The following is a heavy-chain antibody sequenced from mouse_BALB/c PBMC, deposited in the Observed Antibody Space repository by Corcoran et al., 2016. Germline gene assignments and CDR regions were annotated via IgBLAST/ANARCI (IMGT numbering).Heavy chain of an antibody. CDR1: GFNIKDTY. J-gene: IGHJ3*01. Sequence: EVQLQQSGAELVKPGASVKFSCTASGFNIKDTYMHWVKQRPEQGLEWIGRIDPANGNTKYDPKFQGKATITADTSSNTAYLQLSSLTSEDTAVDYCARPRYPGSWFAYWGQGTLVTVSA. CDR3: ARPRYPGSWFAY. CDR2: IDPANGNT. V-gene: IGHV14-3*02. D-gene: IGHD2-14*01.